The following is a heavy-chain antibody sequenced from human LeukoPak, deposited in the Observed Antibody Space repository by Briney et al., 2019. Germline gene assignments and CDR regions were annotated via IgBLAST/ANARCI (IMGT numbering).Heavy chain of an antibody. V-gene: IGHV3-23*01. J-gene: IGHJ4*02. CDR2: ISGSGGST. Sequence: PGGSLRLSCAASGFTFSSYAMSWVRQAPGKGLEWVSSISGSGGSTYYADSVKGRFTISRDNSKNTVYLQMNSLRADDTAVYYCARPGYGDYGGLDYWGQGTLVTVSS. D-gene: IGHD4-17*01. CDR3: ARPGYGDYGGLDY. CDR1: GFTFSSYA.